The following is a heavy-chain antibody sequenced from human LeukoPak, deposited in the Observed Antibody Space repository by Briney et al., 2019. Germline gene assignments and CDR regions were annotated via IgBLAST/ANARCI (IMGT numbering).Heavy chain of an antibody. D-gene: IGHD3-3*01. CDR2: IYYSGST. CDR3: ARHTIWSGYYTGAFDY. V-gene: IGHV4-39*01. J-gene: IGHJ4*02. Sequence: SETLSLTCTVSGGSISSSSYYWGWIRQPPGKGLEWIGSIYYSGSTYYSPSLKSRVTISVDTSKNQFSLKLSSVTAADTAVYYCARHTIWSGYYTGAFDYWGQGTLVTVSS. CDR1: GGSISSSSYY.